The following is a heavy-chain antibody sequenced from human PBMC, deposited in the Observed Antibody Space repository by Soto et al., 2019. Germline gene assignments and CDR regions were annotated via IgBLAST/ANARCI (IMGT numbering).Heavy chain of an antibody. V-gene: IGHV3-21*01. J-gene: IGHJ6*02. CDR2: ISSSSSYI. CDR1: GFTFSSYS. Sequence: GGSLRLSCAASGFTFSSYSMNWVRPAPGKGLEWVSSISSSSSYIYYADSVKGRFTISRDNAKNSLYLQMNSLRAEDTAVYYCARDLGSTSYYYYYGMDVWGQGTTVTVSS. CDR3: ARDLGSTSYYYYYGMDV. D-gene: IGHD2-2*01.